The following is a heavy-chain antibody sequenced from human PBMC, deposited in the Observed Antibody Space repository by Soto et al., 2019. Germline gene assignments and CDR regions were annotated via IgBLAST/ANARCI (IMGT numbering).Heavy chain of an antibody. CDR1: GFTFSSYA. CDR3: AKDHGDYDLPGWFDP. V-gene: IGHV3-23*01. CDR2: ISGSGGST. D-gene: IGHD4-17*01. J-gene: IGHJ5*02. Sequence: GESLKISCAASGFTFSSYAMSWVRQAPGKGLEWVSAISGSGGSTYYADSVKGRFTISRDNSKNTLYLQMNSLRAEDTAVYYCAKDHGDYDLPGWFDPWGQGTLVTVSS.